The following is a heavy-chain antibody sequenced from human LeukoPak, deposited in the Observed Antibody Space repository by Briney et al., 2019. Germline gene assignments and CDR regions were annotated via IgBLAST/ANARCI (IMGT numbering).Heavy chain of an antibody. CDR2: IKEDGSQT. Sequence: PGGSLRLSCTASGFTFSRSWMDWVRQAPGKGLEWVANIKEDGSQTYYMDSVRGRFTISRDNAKNSLYLQMNSLRDEDTAVYYCARDQGWLQFDYWPQGALATVSA. V-gene: IGHV3-7*01. D-gene: IGHD5-24*01. CDR3: ARDQGWLQFDY. CDR1: GFTFSRSW. J-gene: IGHJ4*02.